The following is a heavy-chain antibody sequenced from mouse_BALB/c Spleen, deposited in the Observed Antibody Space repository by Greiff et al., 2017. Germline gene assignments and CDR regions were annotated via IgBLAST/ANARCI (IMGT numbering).Heavy chain of an antibody. J-gene: IGHJ4*01. V-gene: IGHV1S56*01. Sequence: VQLQQSGPELVKPGASVRISCKASGYTFTSYYIHWVKQRPGQGLEWIGWIYPGNVNTKYNAKFKGKATLTADKSSSTAYMQLSSLTSEDSAVYFCARFKMDTKSMGHWGQGTSVTVSS. CDR3: ARFKMDTKSMGH. D-gene: IGHD2-2*01. CDR2: IYPGNVNT. CDR1: GYTFTSYY.